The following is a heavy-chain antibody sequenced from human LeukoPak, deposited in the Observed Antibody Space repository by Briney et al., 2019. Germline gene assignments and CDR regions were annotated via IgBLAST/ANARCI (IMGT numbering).Heavy chain of an antibody. V-gene: IGHV4-4*07. Sequence: SETLSLTCAVSGGSFSSYYWSWIRQPAGKGLEWIGRIYTSGSTNYNPSLKSRVTMSVDTSKNQFSLKLSSVTAADTAVYYCAREEYYGSGSYYPDYYYGMDVWGQGTTVTVSS. CDR3: AREEYYGSGSYYPDYYYGMDV. D-gene: IGHD3-10*01. J-gene: IGHJ6*02. CDR1: GGSFSSYY. CDR2: IYTSGST.